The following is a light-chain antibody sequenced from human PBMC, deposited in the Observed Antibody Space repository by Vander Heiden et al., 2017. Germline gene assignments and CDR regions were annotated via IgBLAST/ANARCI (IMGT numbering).Light chain of an antibody. Sequence: QSGSTQPPSASGTPGQRVTISCSGRTSNIGNNNVNWFQQVPGTAPRLIIFSNSQRPSGVPDRFSGSKSGSSASLAISGLQSDDEADFYCAAWDESLKAVLFGGGTRLTVL. CDR1: TSNIGNNN. CDR3: AAWDESLKAVL. CDR2: SNS. V-gene: IGLV1-44*01. J-gene: IGLJ2*01.